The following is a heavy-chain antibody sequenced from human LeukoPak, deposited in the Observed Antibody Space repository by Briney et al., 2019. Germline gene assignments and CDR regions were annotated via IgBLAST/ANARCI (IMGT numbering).Heavy chain of an antibody. CDR3: ARATSRGSSGWYAYYFDY. V-gene: IGHV1-2*02. Sequence: GASVKVSCKASGYTFTGYYMHWVRQAPGQGLEWMGWINSNSGGTNYAQKFQGRVTMTRDTSISTAYMELSRLRSDDTAVYYCARATSRGSSGWYAYYFDYWGQGTLVTVSS. D-gene: IGHD6-19*01. J-gene: IGHJ4*02. CDR2: INSNSGGT. CDR1: GYTFTGYY.